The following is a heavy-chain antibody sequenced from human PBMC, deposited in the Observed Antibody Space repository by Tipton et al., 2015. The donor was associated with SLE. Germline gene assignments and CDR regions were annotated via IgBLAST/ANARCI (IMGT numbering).Heavy chain of an antibody. Sequence: SLRLSCAASGFTFSGYGMHWVRQAPGKGLEWVAVIWYDGSKKYYTDSVKGRFTISRDNSKNTLYLQLNSLRVDDTAMYYCAKGGAGGLFFDSWGQGTLVTVSS. V-gene: IGHV3-33*06. D-gene: IGHD3/OR15-3a*01. J-gene: IGHJ4*02. CDR2: IWYDGSKK. CDR1: GFTFSGYG. CDR3: AKGGAGGLFFDS.